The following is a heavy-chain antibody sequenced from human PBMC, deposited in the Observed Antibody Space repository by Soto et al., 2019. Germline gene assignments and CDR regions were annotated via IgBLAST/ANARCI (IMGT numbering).Heavy chain of an antibody. V-gene: IGHV1-18*01. J-gene: IGHJ5*02. CDR3: ARHHGPTTSENWFDP. CDR2: ISTYSGDT. D-gene: IGHD5-12*01. CDR1: GYTFFTYD. Sequence: QVHLVQSGVEVKTPGASVKVSCQASGYTFFTYDISWVRQAPGQGLEWMGWISTYSGDTKYAQKFQGRVTMTTDTSTTTGYLELRSLRSDATAVYYCARHHGPTTSENWFDPWGQGTLVNVSS.